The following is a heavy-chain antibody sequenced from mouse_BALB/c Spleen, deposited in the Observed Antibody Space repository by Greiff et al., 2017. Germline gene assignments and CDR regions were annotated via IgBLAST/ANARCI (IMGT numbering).Heavy chain of an antibody. CDR1: GFTFSSYA. CDR3: ARDNDGNLYFDY. CDR2: ISSGGST. Sequence: EVQLVESGGGLVKPGGTLKLSCAASGFTFSSYAMSWVRQTPEKRLEWVASISSGGSTYYPDSVKGRFTISRDNARNILYLQMSSLRSEDTAMYYCARDNDGNLYFDYWGQGTTLTVSS. V-gene: IGHV5-6-5*01. D-gene: IGHD2-3*01. J-gene: IGHJ2*01.